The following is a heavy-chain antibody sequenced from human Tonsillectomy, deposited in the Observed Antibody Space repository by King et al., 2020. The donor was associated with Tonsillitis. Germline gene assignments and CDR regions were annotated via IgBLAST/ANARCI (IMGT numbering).Heavy chain of an antibody. V-gene: IGHV1-2*02. CDR2: VNPYSGGT. D-gene: IGHD2-15*01. CDR1: GYTFTDYY. Sequence: VQLVESGADVQKPGASVKVSCKASGYTFTDYYIHWVRPAPGQGLEWMGWVNPYSGGTNFAQNFQGRVTMTRDTSITTAYMEVSTLRSDDTAVYYCARGRYCGGGSCYSHFDYWGQGTLVTVSS. CDR3: ARGRYCGGGSCYSHFDY. J-gene: IGHJ4*02.